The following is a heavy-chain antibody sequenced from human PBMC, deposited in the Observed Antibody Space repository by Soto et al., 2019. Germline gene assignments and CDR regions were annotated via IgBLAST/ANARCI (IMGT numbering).Heavy chain of an antibody. CDR3: PKESKPSRISTPDVHY. J-gene: IGHJ4*02. CDR2: ISSDGNTQ. Sequence: QVQLVESGGGVVKPGTSLRLSCAASGFTLSSYSIHWVRQAPGKGLDWVAVISSDGNTQFYGDSVKGRFIVSRDNSRHPLHLQLNNLRAEDTAVYYCPKESKPSRISTPDVHYWGQGTLLTVSS. D-gene: IGHD3-16*01. V-gene: IGHV3-30-3*01. CDR1: GFTLSSYS.